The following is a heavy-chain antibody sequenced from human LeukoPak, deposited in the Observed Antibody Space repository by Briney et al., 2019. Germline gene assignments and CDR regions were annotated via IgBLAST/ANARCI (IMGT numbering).Heavy chain of an antibody. J-gene: IGHJ4*02. V-gene: IGHV3-23*01. CDR1: GFTFSSYA. CDR2: ISGSGGSA. D-gene: IGHD6-13*01. Sequence: PGGSLRLSCAASGFTFSSYAMSWVRQAPGKGLEWVSAISGSGGSAYYEDSVKGRFTISRDNSKNTLYLQMNSLRAEDTAVYYCAKGGLRQQLVWARIYYFDYWGQGTLVTVSS. CDR3: AKGGLRQQLVWARIYYFDY.